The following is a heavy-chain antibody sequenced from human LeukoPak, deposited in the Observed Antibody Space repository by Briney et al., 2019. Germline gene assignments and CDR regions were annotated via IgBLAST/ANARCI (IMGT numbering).Heavy chain of an antibody. V-gene: IGHV1-18*01. Sequence: ASVKVSCKASGYTFTNYAFSWVRQAPGQGLEWMGWISAYNGNTNYEQKLQGRVTMTTDTSTSTAYMELRSLRSDDTAVYYCARAPVLLWFGESLNYYYYMDVWGKGTTVTISS. CDR1: GYTFTNYA. J-gene: IGHJ6*03. CDR2: ISAYNGNT. D-gene: IGHD3-10*01. CDR3: ARAPVLLWFGESLNYYYYMDV.